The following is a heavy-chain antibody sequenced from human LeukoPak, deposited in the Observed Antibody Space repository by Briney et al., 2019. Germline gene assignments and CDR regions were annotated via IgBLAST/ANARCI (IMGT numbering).Heavy chain of an antibody. D-gene: IGHD2-2*01. J-gene: IGHJ3*02. CDR2: IYHSGST. CDR1: GYSISSGYY. V-gene: IGHV4-38-2*02. Sequence: SETLSLTCTVSGYSISSGYYWGWIRQPPGEGLEWIGSIYHSGSTYYNPSLKSRVTISVDTSKNQFSLKLSSVTAADTAVYYCARTSSREDAFDIWGQGTMVTVSS. CDR3: ARTSSREDAFDI.